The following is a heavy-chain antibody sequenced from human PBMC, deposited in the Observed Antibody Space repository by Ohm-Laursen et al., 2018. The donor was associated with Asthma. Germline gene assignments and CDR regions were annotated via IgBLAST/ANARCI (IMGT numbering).Heavy chain of an antibody. V-gene: IGHV3-23*01. CDR3: ASHYYGSGSHYYYYGMDV. Sequence: SLRLSCAASGYTFSRYSIHWVRQIPGKGLEWVSAISGSGGSTYYADSVKGRFTISRDNSKNTLYLQMNSLRAEDTAVYYCASHYYGSGSHYYYYGMDVWGQGTTVTVSS. CDR2: ISGSGGST. D-gene: IGHD3-10*01. J-gene: IGHJ6*02. CDR1: GYTFSRYS.